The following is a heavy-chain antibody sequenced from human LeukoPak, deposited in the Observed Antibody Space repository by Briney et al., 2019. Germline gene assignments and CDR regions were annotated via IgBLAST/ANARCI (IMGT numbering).Heavy chain of an antibody. D-gene: IGHD5-24*01. CDR2: IYTSGST. V-gene: IGHV4-61*02. J-gene: IGHJ3*02. CDR3: ARDGYNYRAFDI. CDR1: GGSISSGSYY. Sequence: SQTLSLTCTVSGGSISSGSYYWSWIRQPPGKGLEWIGRIYTSGSTNYNPSLKSRVTISVDSSKNQCSLKLSSVTAADTAVYYCARDGYNYRAFDIWGQGTMVTVPS.